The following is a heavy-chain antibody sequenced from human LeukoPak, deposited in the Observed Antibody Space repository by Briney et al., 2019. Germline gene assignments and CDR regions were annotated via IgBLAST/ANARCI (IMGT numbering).Heavy chain of an antibody. V-gene: IGHV4-59*08. CDR1: GGSISSYY. CDR2: IYYSGST. Sequence: TSETLSLTCTVSGGSISSYYWSWIRQAPGKGLEWIGYIYYSGSTNYNPSLKSRVTISVDTSKNQFSLKVSSVTAADTAVYYCARGITAYFFDYWGQGTLVTVSS. D-gene: IGHD1-14*01. CDR3: ARGITAYFFDY. J-gene: IGHJ4*02.